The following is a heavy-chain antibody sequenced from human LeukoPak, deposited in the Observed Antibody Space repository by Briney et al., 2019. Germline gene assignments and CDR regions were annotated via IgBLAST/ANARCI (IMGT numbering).Heavy chain of an antibody. CDR1: GGSFSGYY. CDR2: INHSGST. CDR3: ARSITIFGVVITNDAFDI. D-gene: IGHD3-3*01. Sequence: SETLSLTCAVYGGSFSGYYWSWIRQPPGKGLEWIGEINHSGSTNYNPSLKSRVTISVDTSKNQFSPKLSSVTAADTAVYYCARSITIFGVVITNDAFDIWGQGTMVTVSS. J-gene: IGHJ3*02. V-gene: IGHV4-34*01.